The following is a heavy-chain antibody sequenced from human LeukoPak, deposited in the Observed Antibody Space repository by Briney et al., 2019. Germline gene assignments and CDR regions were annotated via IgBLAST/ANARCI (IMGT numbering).Heavy chain of an antibody. CDR3: ARTTEAHSWQTRYYSYYMDV. J-gene: IGHJ6*03. D-gene: IGHD6-13*01. CDR2: ISYIGST. CDR1: GGSISNYY. V-gene: IGHV4-59*01. Sequence: SETLSLTCTVSGGSISNYYWSWIRPPPGKGLEWIGYISYIGSTNYNHSLKSRVTISVDTSKNQFSLKLSSVTAADTAVYYCARTTEAHSWQTRYYSYYMDVWGKETTVTVSS.